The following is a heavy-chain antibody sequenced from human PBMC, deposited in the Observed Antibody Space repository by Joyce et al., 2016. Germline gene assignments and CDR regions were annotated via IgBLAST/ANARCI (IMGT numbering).Heavy chain of an antibody. D-gene: IGHD4-23*01. Sequence: EVQLVESGGGLVQPGGSLRLSCAASGFPFTRYWMSWVRQAPGKGREWVSRIDISGATTNYADCVRGRFTISRDNAENTLYLQMDSLRGEDTAAYYCTVTTVIRHGFDYWGQGALVTVSS. J-gene: IGHJ4*02. V-gene: IGHV3-74*01. CDR2: IDISGATT. CDR3: TVTTVIRHGFDY. CDR1: GFPFTRYW.